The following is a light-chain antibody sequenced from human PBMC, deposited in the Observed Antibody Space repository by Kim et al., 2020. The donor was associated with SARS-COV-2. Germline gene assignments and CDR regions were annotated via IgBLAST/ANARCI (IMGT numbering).Light chain of an antibody. V-gene: IGLV1-40*01. J-gene: IGLJ3*02. CDR1: SSNIGAGHD. CDR2: STN. CDR3: QSYDSSLSGSV. Sequence: QSVLTQPPSVSGAPGQRVTISCTGSSSNIGAGHDIHWYQQLPGTAPKLLIFSTNNRPSGVPDRFSGSKSGTSASLAITGLQAEDEADYFCQSYDSSLSGSVFGGGTQLTVL.